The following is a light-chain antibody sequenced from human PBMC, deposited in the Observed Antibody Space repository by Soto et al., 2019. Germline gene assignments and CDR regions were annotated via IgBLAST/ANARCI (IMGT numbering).Light chain of an antibody. CDR2: AAS. Sequence: DIQMTQSPSSLSASVGDRVTITCRASQSISSYLNWYQQKPGKAPKLLIYAASSLQSGVPSRFSGSGSGTDFTLTISSLQPEDFATYYCQQSYSTPSITFGQGTLLEVK. CDR3: QQSYSTPSIT. V-gene: IGKV1-39*01. J-gene: IGKJ5*01. CDR1: QSISSY.